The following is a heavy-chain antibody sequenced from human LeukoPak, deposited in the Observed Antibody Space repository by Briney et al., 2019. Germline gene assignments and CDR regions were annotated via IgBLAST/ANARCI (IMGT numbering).Heavy chain of an antibody. J-gene: IGHJ6*02. CDR2: IYSGGST. Sequence: GGSLRLSCAASGFTVSSNYMSWVRQAPGKGLEGVSVIYSGGSTYYADSVKGRFTISRHNSKNTLYLQMNSLRAEDTAVYYCARSYGGAPDVWGQGTTVTVSS. CDR1: GFTVSSNY. D-gene: IGHD4-23*01. V-gene: IGHV3-53*04. CDR3: ARSYGGAPDV.